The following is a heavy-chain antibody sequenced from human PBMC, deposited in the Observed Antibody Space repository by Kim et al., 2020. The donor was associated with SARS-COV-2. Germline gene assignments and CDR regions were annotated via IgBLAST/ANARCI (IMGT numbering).Heavy chain of an antibody. V-gene: IGHV4-59*01. Sequence: SETLSLTCTVSGGSISSYYWSWIRQPPGKGLEWIGYIYYSGSTNYNPSLKSRVTISVDTSKNQFSLKLSAVTAADTAVYYCAREAGDELWWGRGAFDIWGQGTMVTVSS. CDR3: AREAGDELWWGRGAFDI. CDR1: GGSISSYY. D-gene: IGHD2-21*01. J-gene: IGHJ3*02. CDR2: IYYSGST.